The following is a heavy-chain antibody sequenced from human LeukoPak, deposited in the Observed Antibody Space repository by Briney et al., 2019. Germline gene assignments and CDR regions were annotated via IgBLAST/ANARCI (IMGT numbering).Heavy chain of an antibody. D-gene: IGHD6-13*01. V-gene: IGHV4-4*07. J-gene: IGHJ6*02. CDR3: AREGPNLYSSSWAPIPHYYYYGMDV. CDR1: GVSISSYY. Sequence: SETLSLTCTVSGVSISSYYWSWIRQPAGKGLEWIGRIYTSGSTNYNPSLKSRVTMSVDTSKNQFSLKLSSVTAADTAVYYCAREGPNLYSSSWAPIPHYYYYGMDVWGQGTTVTVSS. CDR2: IYTSGST.